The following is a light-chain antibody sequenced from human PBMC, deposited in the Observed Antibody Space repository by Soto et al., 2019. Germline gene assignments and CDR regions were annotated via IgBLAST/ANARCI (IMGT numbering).Light chain of an antibody. CDR2: DAS. CDR1: QSVSSD. J-gene: IGKJ5*01. Sequence: EIVMTQSPVTLSVSPGERATLSCRASQSVSSDLAWYQQKPGQAPKLLVFDASTRATGVPARFSGSRSGTDFTLTISSLEPEDFAVYYCQQRSKWPITFGQGTRLEIK. V-gene: IGKV3-11*01. CDR3: QQRSKWPIT.